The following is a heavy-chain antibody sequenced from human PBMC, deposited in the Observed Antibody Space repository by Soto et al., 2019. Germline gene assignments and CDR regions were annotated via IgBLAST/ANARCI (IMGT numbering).Heavy chain of an antibody. CDR2: LSTGGNTI. D-gene: IGHD4-17*01. CDR3: ARDRGTVPNDVGQDYGMDV. CDR1: GFTFSAYN. Sequence: EVHLVEYGGALVPPGGSLRLSCAASGFTFSAYNMNWVRQAPGKGLEWVASLSTGGNTIYYADSVKGRFTFSRDTAAQSVYLQMNSLRHEDTAVYYCARDRGTVPNDVGQDYGMDVWGQGTTVTVSS. V-gene: IGHV3-48*02. J-gene: IGHJ6*02.